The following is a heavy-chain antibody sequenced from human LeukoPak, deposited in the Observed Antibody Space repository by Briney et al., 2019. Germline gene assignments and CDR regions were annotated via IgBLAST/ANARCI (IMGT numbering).Heavy chain of an antibody. CDR1: GYTFTSYA. CDR3: ATRAAGIPTRPAYYYYYMDV. J-gene: IGHJ6*03. V-gene: IGHV1-3*03. CDR2: INAGNGNT. Sequence: GASVKVSCKASGYTFTSYAIHWVRQAPGQRLEWMGWINAGNGNTKYSQEFQGRVTITADKSTSTAYMELSSLRSEDTAMYYCATRAAGIPTRPAYYYYYMDVWGTGTTVTVSS. D-gene: IGHD6-6*01.